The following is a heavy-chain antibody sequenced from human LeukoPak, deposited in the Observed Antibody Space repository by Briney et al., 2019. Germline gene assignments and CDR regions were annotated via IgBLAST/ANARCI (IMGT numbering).Heavy chain of an antibody. CDR3: ARGTILTGYYGWFDP. D-gene: IGHD3-9*01. Sequence: SETLSLTCTVSGGSISFYYWGWIRQPPGKGLEWIGYIYYTGSTNYNPSLRSRVTITIDTSKNQFSLKMNSVTAADTAVYYCARGTILTGYYGWFDPWGQGTLVTVSS. V-gene: IGHV4-59*01. CDR2: IYYTGST. CDR1: GGSISFYY. J-gene: IGHJ5*02.